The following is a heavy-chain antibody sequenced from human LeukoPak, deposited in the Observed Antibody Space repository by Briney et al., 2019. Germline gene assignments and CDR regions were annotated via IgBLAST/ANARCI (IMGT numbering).Heavy chain of an antibody. J-gene: IGHJ3*02. CDR3: ARDITIFGVVTQHAFDI. Sequence: ASVKVSCKASGGTFSSYAISWVRQAPGQGLEWMGGIIPIFGTANYAQKFQGRVTITADKSTSTAYMELSSLRSEDTAVYYCARDITIFGVVTQHAFDIWGQGTMVTVSS. CDR1: GGTFSSYA. V-gene: IGHV1-69*06. CDR2: IIPIFGTA. D-gene: IGHD3-3*01.